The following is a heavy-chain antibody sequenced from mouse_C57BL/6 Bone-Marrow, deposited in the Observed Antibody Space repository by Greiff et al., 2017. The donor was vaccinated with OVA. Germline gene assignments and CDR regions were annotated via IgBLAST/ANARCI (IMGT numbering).Heavy chain of an antibody. D-gene: IGHD2-1*01. V-gene: IGHV1-81*01. CDR1: GYTFTSYG. J-gene: IGHJ3*01. CDR3: AREGVSTSHY. Sequence: VQLQQSGAELARPGASVKLSCKASGYTFTSYGISWVKQRTGQGLEWIGEIYPRSGNTYYNEKFKGKATLTADKSSSTAYMALRSLTSEDSAVDFCAREGVSTSHYWGQGTLVTVSA. CDR2: IYPRSGNT.